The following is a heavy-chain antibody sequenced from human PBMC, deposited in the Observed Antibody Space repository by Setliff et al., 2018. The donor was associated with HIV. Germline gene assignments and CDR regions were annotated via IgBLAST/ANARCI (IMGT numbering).Heavy chain of an antibody. CDR1: GFNFNTYW. D-gene: IGHD2-8*01. V-gene: IGHV3-7*01. J-gene: IGHJ2*01. CDR3: ARGRGVFDL. CDR2: IKQDESEK. Sequence: PGESLKISCSPSGFNFNTYWMTWVRQFPGKGLEWVANIKQDESEKYYVDSVEGRFTISRDNSKYLVYLQMANLRVEDTAVYFCARGRGVFDLWGRGTLVTVSS.